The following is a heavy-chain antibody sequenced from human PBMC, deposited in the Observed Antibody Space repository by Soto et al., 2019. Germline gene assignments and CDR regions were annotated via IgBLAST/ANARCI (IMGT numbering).Heavy chain of an antibody. V-gene: IGHV3-30*18. CDR2: ISYDGSNT. CDR3: AKDLKGYYYYGMDV. J-gene: IGHJ6*02. CDR1: KFNISTYC. Sequence: PGGSLRLSWAASKFNISTYCMNWVRQAPVKGLEWVAVISYDGSNTYYADSVKGRFTISRDTSKNTLYLQMNSLRAADTAVYYCAKDLKGYYYYGMDVWGQGTTVTVSS.